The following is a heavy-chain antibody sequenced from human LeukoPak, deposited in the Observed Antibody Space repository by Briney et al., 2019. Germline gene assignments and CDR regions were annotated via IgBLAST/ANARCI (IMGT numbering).Heavy chain of an antibody. V-gene: IGHV3-30*02. CDR1: GFTFSSYG. J-gene: IGHJ3*02. CDR2: IRYDGSNK. D-gene: IGHD3-22*01. CDR3: AKVKSYYYDTSDKDAFDI. Sequence: GGSLRLSCAASGFTFSSYGMHWVRQAPGKGLEWVAFIRYDGSNKYYADSVKGRFTISRDNSKNTLYLQMNSLRAEDTAVYYCAKVKSYYYDTSDKDAFDIWGQGTMVTVSS.